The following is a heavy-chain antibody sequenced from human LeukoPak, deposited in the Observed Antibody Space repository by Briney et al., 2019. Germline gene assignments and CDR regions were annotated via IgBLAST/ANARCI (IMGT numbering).Heavy chain of an antibody. CDR3: AKDSSGSLDY. Sequence: GGSLRLSCGASGFPFSSYGMHWVRQAPGKGLEWVAVIWYGGSNKYYADSVKGRFTISRDNSKNTLYLQMNSLRAEDTAVYYCAKDSSGSLDYWGQGTLVTVSS. D-gene: IGHD1-26*01. CDR1: GFPFSSYG. V-gene: IGHV3-30*02. CDR2: IWYGGSNK. J-gene: IGHJ4*02.